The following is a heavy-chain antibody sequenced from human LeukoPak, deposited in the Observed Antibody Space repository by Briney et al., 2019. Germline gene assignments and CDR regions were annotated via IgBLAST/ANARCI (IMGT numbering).Heavy chain of an antibody. D-gene: IGHD6-13*01. Sequence: GGSLRLSCAASGFTFSTYNMNWVRQAPGKGLEWVSYISTGTSTIYYADSVKGRFTISRDNSKNTLYLQMNSLRAEDTAVYYCAKPLYSSSTGDWGQGTLVTVSS. V-gene: IGHV3-48*01. CDR3: AKPLYSSSTGD. J-gene: IGHJ1*01. CDR2: ISTGTSTI. CDR1: GFTFSTYN.